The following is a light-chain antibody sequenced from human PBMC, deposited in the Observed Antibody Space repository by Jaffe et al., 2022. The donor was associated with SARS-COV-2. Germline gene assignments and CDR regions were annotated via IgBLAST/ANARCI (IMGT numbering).Light chain of an antibody. Sequence: DIQMTQSPSSVSASVGDRVTISCRASQGVTTWLAWYQQKPGKAPKLLIYGASTLQSGVPSRFSGSGSGTEFTLTISSLQPEDFGTYYCQQANDFPITFGQGTRLEIK. J-gene: IGKJ5*01. CDR2: GAS. V-gene: IGKV1D-12*01. CDR3: QQANDFPIT. CDR1: QGVTTW.